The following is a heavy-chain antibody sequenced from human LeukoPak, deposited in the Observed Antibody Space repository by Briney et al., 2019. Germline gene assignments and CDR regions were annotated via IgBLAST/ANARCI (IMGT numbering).Heavy chain of an antibody. CDR2: IYHSGST. V-gene: IGHV4-31*03. J-gene: IGHJ3*02. Sequence: TSETLSLTCTVSGGSISSGDYHWSWIRQYPGKGLEWIGYIYHSGSTYYNPSLKSRLTISVDTSKNQFSLKLSSLTAADTAVYYCAREARGMATNAHDAFDIWGQGTMVTVSS. CDR3: AREARGMATNAHDAFDI. CDR1: GGSISSGDYH. D-gene: IGHD5-24*01.